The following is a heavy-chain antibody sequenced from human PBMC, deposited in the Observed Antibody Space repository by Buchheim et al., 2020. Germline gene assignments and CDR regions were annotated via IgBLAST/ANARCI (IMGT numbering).Heavy chain of an antibody. D-gene: IGHD2-8*01. CDR3: AKDRDTRRYIVLMVGMDV. V-gene: IGHV3-30*18. CDR2: ISYDGSNK. Sequence: QVQLVESGGGVVQPGRSLRLSCAASGFTFSSYGMHWVRQAPGKGLEWVAVISYDGSNKYYADSVKGRFTISRDNSKNTLYLQMNSLRAEDTAVYYCAKDRDTRRYIVLMVGMDVWGQGTT. J-gene: IGHJ6*02. CDR1: GFTFSSYG.